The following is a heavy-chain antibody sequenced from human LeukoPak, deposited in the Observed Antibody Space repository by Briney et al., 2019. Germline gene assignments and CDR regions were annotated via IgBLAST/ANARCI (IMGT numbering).Heavy chain of an antibody. Sequence: GASVKVSCTASGYTFTGYYMYWVRQAPGQGLEWVGRINPNSGATDYAQKFQGRVTMTTDTSISTAYMELSSLRSDDTAVYYCARSIRIDQDYWGQGTLVTVSS. J-gene: IGHJ4*02. CDR3: ARSIRIDQDY. D-gene: IGHD2-2*02. CDR2: INPNSGAT. V-gene: IGHV1-2*06. CDR1: GYTFTGYY.